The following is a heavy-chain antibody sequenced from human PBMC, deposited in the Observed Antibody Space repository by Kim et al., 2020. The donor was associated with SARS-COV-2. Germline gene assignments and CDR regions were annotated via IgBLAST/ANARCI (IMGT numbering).Heavy chain of an antibody. D-gene: IGHD3-16*02. CDR1: GFTFDDYA. CDR3: ARAASLEDDYYYGMDV. J-gene: IGHJ6*02. CDR2: ISWNSGSI. V-gene: IGHV3-9*01. Sequence: GGSLRLSCAASGFTFDDYAMHWVRQAPGKGLEWVSGISWNSGSIGYADSVKGRFTISRDNAKNSLYLQMNSLRAEDTALYYCARAASLEDDYYYGMDVWGQGTTVTVSS.